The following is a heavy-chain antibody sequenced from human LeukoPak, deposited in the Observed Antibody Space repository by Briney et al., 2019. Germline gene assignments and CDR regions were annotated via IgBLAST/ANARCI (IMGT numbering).Heavy chain of an antibody. Sequence: SETLSLTCAVYGGSFSGYYWSWIRQPPGKGLEWIGEINHSGSTNYNPSLKSRVTISVDTSKNQFPLKLSSVTAADTAVYYCARGTMTTVTYYFDYWGQGTLVTVSS. V-gene: IGHV4-34*01. J-gene: IGHJ4*02. CDR1: GGSFSGYY. CDR2: INHSGST. D-gene: IGHD4-17*01. CDR3: ARGTMTTVTYYFDY.